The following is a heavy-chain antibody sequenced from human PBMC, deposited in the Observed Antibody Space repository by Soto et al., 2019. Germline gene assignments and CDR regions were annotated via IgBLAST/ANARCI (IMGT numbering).Heavy chain of an antibody. CDR2: IIPIFGTA. D-gene: IGHD6-6*01. CDR1: GGTFSSYA. V-gene: IGHV1-69*13. CDR3: ATDSSSRGRVDP. Sequence: SVKVSCKASGGTFSSYAINWVRQAPGQGLEWMGGIIPIFGTANYAQKFQGRVTITADESTSTAYMELSSLRSEDTAVYYCATDSSSRGRVDPWGHGTLVTVSS. J-gene: IGHJ5*02.